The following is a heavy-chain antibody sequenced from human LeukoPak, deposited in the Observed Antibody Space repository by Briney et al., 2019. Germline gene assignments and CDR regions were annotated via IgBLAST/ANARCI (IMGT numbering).Heavy chain of an antibody. J-gene: IGHJ4*02. CDR3: AKWGDYDILTGYYVPDY. V-gene: IGHV3-23*01. CDR1: GFTFTNYA. CDR2: ITGSDGSS. D-gene: IGHD3-9*01. Sequence: GSLRLSCVVSGFTFTNYAMSWVRQAPGKGLEWVSAITGSDGSSYYADSVKGRFTISRDNSKNTLYLQVNSLKAEDTAVYYCAKWGDYDILTGYYVPDYWGRGTLVTVSS.